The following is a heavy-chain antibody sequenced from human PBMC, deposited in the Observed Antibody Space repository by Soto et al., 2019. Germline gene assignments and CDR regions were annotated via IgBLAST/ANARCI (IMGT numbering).Heavy chain of an antibody. D-gene: IGHD3-22*01. Sequence: QVQLVQSGAEVKKPGASVKVSCKASGYTFTSYGISWVRQAPGQGLEWMGWISAYNGNTNYAQKLQGRVTMTTDTSTSTAYMELRRLRSDDTAVYYCARVGRVTYYYDSSGYYYFDYWGQGTLVTVSS. CDR3: ARVGRVTYYYDSSGYYYFDY. V-gene: IGHV1-18*01. CDR1: GYTFTSYG. J-gene: IGHJ4*02. CDR2: ISAYNGNT.